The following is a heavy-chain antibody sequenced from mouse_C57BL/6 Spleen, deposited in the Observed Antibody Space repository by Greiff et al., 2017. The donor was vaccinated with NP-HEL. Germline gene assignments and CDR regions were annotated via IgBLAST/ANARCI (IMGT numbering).Heavy chain of an antibody. CDR3: TTPPFDY. Sequence: EVQLQESGAELVRPGASVELSCTASGFNIKDDYMHWVKQRPEQGLEWIGWIDPENGDTEYASKFQGKATITADTSSNTAYLQLSSLTSEDTAVYYCTTPPFDYWGQGTTLTVSS. J-gene: IGHJ2*01. CDR2: IDPENGDT. CDR1: GFNIKDDY. V-gene: IGHV14-4*01.